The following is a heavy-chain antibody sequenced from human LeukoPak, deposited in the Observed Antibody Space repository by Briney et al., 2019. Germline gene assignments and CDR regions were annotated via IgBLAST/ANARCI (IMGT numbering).Heavy chain of an antibody. CDR3: ATSSYASGKYFAFDI. CDR1: GYTFSGSY. D-gene: IGHD3-10*01. Sequence: ATVKISCKASGYTFSGSYMHWLQQVPGKGPEWMGRIGPEDNETIYGRKFRGRITITADKSTDTTYMELSSLRSEDTAVYYCATSSYASGKYFAFDIWGQGTSAVVSS. J-gene: IGHJ3*02. V-gene: IGHV1-69-2*01. CDR2: IGPEDNET.